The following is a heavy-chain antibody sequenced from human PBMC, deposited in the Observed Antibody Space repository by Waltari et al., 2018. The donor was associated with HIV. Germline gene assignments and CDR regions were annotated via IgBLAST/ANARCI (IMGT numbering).Heavy chain of an antibody. CDR2: MNPNSGNT. V-gene: IGHV1-8*01. D-gene: IGHD4-17*01. CDR1: GYTFTSYD. Sequence: QVQLVQSGAEVKQPGASVKVSCKASGYTFTSYDINWVRQATGQGLEWLGWMNPNSGNTGYAQRFQGRVTMTRNTSISTAYMELSSLRSEDTAVYFCARGPQDYPKYYFDYWGQGTLVTVSS. J-gene: IGHJ4*02. CDR3: ARGPQDYPKYYFDY.